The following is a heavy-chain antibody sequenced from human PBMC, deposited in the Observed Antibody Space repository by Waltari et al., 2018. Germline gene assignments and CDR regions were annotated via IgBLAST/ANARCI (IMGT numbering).Heavy chain of an antibody. J-gene: IGHJ4*02. CDR1: RLTFSSYT. CDR3: ARGPAYYFDY. CDR2: ISARGGT. Sequence: EVQLLESGGGLVQPGGSLTLSCSASRLTFSSYTMRWVRQAPGKWLEWVSTISARGGTFYADSVKGRFTVSRDSSKNTLSLQMNSLRAEDTAVYYCARGPAYYFDYWDQGTLVTVSS. V-gene: IGHV3-23*01.